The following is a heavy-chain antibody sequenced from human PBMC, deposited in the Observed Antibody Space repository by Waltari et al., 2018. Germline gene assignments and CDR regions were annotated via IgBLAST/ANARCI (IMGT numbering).Heavy chain of an antibody. Sequence: EVQLVESGGGLTQPGRSLRLSCTTSGLVFSSFSIRWVSPAPGKGLEVVGFIRSKAYGGPPKYAASVRDRFTMSSDDSKSIAYLEMNSLKTEDTAMYFCTTQNTFWSWSYWGRGTLVTVSS. CDR2: IRSKAYGGPP. CDR1: GLVFSSFS. D-gene: IGHD3-3*01. J-gene: IGHJ4*02. CDR3: TTQNTFWSWSY. V-gene: IGHV3-49*04.